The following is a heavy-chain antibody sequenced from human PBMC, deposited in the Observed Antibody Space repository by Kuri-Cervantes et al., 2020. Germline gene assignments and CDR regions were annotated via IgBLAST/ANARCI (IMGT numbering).Heavy chain of an antibody. D-gene: IGHD3-22*01. CDR3: ASSGYSVTDAFDI. V-gene: IGHV3-23*01. CDR2: ISRSGGTT. Sequence: GESLKISCTASGFILSSYAMTWVRQAPGKGLEWVSTISRSGGTTYYADSVKGRFTISRDVSKNTLCLQMNSLRAEDTAVYYCASSGYSVTDAFDIWGQGTMVTVSS. CDR1: GFILSSYA. J-gene: IGHJ3*02.